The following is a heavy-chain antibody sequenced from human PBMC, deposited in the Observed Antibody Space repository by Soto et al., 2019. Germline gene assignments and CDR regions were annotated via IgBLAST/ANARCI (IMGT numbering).Heavy chain of an antibody. J-gene: IGHJ4*02. CDR2: IKQDGSER. V-gene: IGHV3-7*01. CDR1: GFTFSRYS. CDR3: ANRHVN. Sequence: EVQMVESGGGLVQPGGSLRLSCAASGFTFSRYSMMWVRQAPGKGLEWVANIKQDGSERHYVDSVKGRFTISRDNAKNSLYLQMNSLRVEDTAVYYCANRHVNWGQGTLVTVSS.